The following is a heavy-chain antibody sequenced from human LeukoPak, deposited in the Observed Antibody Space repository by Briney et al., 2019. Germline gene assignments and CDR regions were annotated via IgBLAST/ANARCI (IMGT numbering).Heavy chain of an antibody. Sequence: GGSLRLSCAAAGFTFSSYSMNWVRQAPGKGLEWVSHISSSSSTIYHADSVRGRFTISRDNAKNSLYLQMNSLRDEDTAVYYCARGRDGYNSPLWDYWGQGPLVTVSS. CDR2: ISSSSSTI. D-gene: IGHD5-24*01. CDR1: GFTFSSYS. CDR3: ARGRDGYNSPLWDY. J-gene: IGHJ4*02. V-gene: IGHV3-48*02.